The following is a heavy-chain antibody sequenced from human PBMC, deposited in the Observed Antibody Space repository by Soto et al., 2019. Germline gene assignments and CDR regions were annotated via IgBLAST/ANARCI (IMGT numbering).Heavy chain of an antibody. Sequence: ASVKVSCKTSGYTFSNYGITWVRQAPGQPLEWLGWISLYSDGTNYAQKFQGRVSMTTDTSTTTAYMELRSLRSDDTAVFYCARDRPTVTSNYYYYGLDVWGQGTTVTVSS. V-gene: IGHV1-18*01. CDR1: GYTFSNYG. D-gene: IGHD4-17*01. CDR2: ISLYSDGT. J-gene: IGHJ6*02. CDR3: ARDRPTVTSNYYYYGLDV.